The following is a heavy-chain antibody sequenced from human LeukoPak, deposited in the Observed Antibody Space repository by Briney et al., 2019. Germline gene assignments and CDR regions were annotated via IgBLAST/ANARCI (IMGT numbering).Heavy chain of an antibody. CDR3: ARGFPTVPNCSSTSCYVYSSSWYPADFDY. CDR1: GFTFRSYA. CDR2: ISSSSSYI. D-gene: IGHD2-2*01. V-gene: IGHV3-21*01. Sequence: GGSLRLSCAASGFTFRSYALSWVRQAPGKGLEWVSSISSSSSYIYYADSVKGRFTISRDNAKNSLYLQMNSLRAEDTAVYYCARGFPTVPNCSSTSCYVYSSSWYPADFDYWGQGTLVTVSS. J-gene: IGHJ4*02.